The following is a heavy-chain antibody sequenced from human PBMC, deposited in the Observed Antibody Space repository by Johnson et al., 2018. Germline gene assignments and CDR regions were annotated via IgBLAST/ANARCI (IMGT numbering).Heavy chain of an antibody. CDR1: GFSHLW. Sequence: VQLVETGGGLVKPGGSLRLSCAASGFSHLWMNWVRQAPGKGLEWVGVIKSKAHGGTADYAAPVKGRFTISRDDSENTVFLQLNSLKIEDTAMYFCATGPGQAFDFWGQGTMVTVSS. J-gene: IGHJ3*01. D-gene: IGHD1-14*01. CDR3: ATGPGQAFDF. CDR2: IKSKAHGGTA. V-gene: IGHV3-15*07.